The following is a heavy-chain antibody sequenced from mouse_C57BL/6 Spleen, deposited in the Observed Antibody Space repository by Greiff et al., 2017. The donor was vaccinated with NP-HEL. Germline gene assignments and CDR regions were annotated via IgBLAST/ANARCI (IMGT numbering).Heavy chain of an antibody. V-gene: IGHV1-26*01. J-gene: IGHJ4*01. Sequence: LQLQHPGPELVKPGASVKFSCKASGYTFTDSFMNWVKQSPGQGLEWIGEINPCNGGPSYNQKFKGKATLTVDKSSITAYMELRSLTSEDSAVYDCARGGAYYAMDYWGQGTSVTVAS. CDR2: INPCNGGP. CDR3: ARGGAYYAMDY. CDR1: GYTFTDSF.